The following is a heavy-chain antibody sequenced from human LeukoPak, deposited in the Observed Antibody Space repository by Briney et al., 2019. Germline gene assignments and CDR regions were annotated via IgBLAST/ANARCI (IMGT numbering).Heavy chain of an antibody. Sequence: PSGTLSLTCTVSGDSISSSGFYWGWIRQPPGKGLEWIGTIYYSGTTYYNPSLNSRVSISFDTSRSQFSLNLNSVTAADTAVYFCARHTLPRSSGRCSYYYMDVWGTGTTVTVAS. CDR3: ARHTLPRSSGRCSYYYMDV. J-gene: IGHJ6*03. CDR1: GDSISSSGFY. V-gene: IGHV4-39*01. CDR2: IYYSGTT. D-gene: IGHD6-19*01.